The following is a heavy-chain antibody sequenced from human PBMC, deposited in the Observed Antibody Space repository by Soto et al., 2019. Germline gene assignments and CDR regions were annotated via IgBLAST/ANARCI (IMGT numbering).Heavy chain of an antibody. J-gene: IGHJ6*02. CDR1: GASISSSYY. V-gene: IGHV4-39*01. CDR3: ARHNGPLYVGYYYDMDV. Sequence: SETLSLTCTVSGASISSSYYWGGIRQPPGKGLEWIGSIYYSGYTYYNPSLKSRVTISVDTSKTQFSLKLSSVTAADTAVYYCARHNGPLYVGYYYDMDVWGQGTTVTVSS. D-gene: IGHD3-16*01. CDR2: IYYSGYT.